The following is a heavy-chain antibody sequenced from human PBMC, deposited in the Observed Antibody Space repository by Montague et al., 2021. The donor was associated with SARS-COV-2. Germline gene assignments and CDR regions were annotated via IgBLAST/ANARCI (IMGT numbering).Heavy chain of an antibody. J-gene: IGHJ4*02. D-gene: IGHD3-3*01. CDR2: ISYDGSNK. CDR3: ARDLKEVIYDFWSGYYEGDY. CDR1: GFTFSSYA. Sequence: SLRLSCAASGFTFSSYAMHWVRQAPGKGLGWVAVISYDGSNKYYADSVKGRFTISRDNSKNTLYLQMNSLRAEDTAVYYCARDLKEVIYDFWSGYYEGDYWGQGTLVTVSS. V-gene: IGHV3-30*04.